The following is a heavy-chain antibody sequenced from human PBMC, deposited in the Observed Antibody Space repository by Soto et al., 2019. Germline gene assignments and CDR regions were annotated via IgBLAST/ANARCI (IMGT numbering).Heavy chain of an antibody. CDR1: GYTFTGYN. CDR3: ARVAPSGGSVPRFDP. V-gene: IGHV1-3*01. D-gene: IGHD3-10*01. J-gene: IGHJ5*02. CDR2: INAGNGNT. Sequence: ASLKVACKAFGYTFTGYNIHWLRQAPGQGLEWMGWINAGNGNTRSSRKFQGRVIITRDTSATTAYLEVDSLRSEDTAIYYCARVAPSGGSVPRFDPWGQGTLVTVSS.